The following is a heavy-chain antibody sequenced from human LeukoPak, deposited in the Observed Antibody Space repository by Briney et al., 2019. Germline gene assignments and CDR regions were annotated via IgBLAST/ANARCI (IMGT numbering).Heavy chain of an antibody. V-gene: IGHV3-7*01. J-gene: IGHJ3*02. CDR2: IKQEGSEK. Sequence: EGSLRLSCVASGFTFSSYWMSWVRQAPGKGLEWVANIKQEGSEKYYVDSVKGRFTISRDNAKNSLFLQMNSLRAEDTAVYYCARGWGDCTTVSCYTGGDVFDMWGQGTMVTVSS. CDR3: ARGWGDCTTVSCYTGGDVFDM. D-gene: IGHD2-2*02. CDR1: GFTFSSYW.